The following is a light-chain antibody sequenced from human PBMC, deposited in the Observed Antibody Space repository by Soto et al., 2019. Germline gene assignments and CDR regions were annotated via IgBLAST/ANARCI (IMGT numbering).Light chain of an antibody. Sequence: EIVLTQSPATLSLSPGERATLSCRASQSVSSYLAWYQQKPGQAPRLLIYDASNRATGIPARFSGSGSGTDFTLTIRSLEPEDFAVYYCQQRSNWPPEFTFGPGTKVDIK. CDR1: QSVSSY. CDR2: DAS. V-gene: IGKV3-11*01. J-gene: IGKJ3*01. CDR3: QQRSNWPPEFT.